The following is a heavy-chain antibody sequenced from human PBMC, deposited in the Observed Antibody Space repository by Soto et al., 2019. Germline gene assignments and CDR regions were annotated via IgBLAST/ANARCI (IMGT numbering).Heavy chain of an antibody. Sequence: GASVKVSCKASGGTFSSYAISWVRQAPGQGLEWMGGIIPIFGTANYAQKFQGRVTITADESTSTAYMELSSLRSEDMAVYYCARFHYGGLAGNWFDPWGQGTLVTVSS. D-gene: IGHD4-17*01. CDR3: ARFHYGGLAGNWFDP. CDR2: IIPIFGTA. V-gene: IGHV1-69*13. J-gene: IGHJ5*02. CDR1: GGTFSSYA.